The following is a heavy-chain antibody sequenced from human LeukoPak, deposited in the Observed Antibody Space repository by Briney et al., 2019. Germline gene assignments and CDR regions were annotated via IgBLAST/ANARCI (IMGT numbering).Heavy chain of an antibody. CDR1: GYTFTSYG. CDR3: AREGGSSGYFDY. Sequence: SVKVSCKASGYTFTSYGISWGRQAPGQGLEWMGRIIPILGIANYAQKFQGRVTNTADKSTSTAYMEPSSLRSEDTAVYYCAREGGSSGYFDYWGQGTLVTVSS. CDR2: IIPILGIA. V-gene: IGHV1-69*04. J-gene: IGHJ4*02. D-gene: IGHD6-19*01.